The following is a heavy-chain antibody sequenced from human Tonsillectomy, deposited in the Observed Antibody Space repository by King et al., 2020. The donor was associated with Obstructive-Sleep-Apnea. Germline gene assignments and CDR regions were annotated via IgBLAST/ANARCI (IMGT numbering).Heavy chain of an antibody. V-gene: IGHV3-13*04. CDR1: GFTFSSYD. CDR2: IGTAVDT. J-gene: IGHJ4*02. Sequence: VQLVESGGGLVQPGGSLRLSCAASGFTFSSYDMHWVRQATGKGLEWVSAIGTAVDTYYPGSVKGRFTISRENAKNSLYLQMNSLRAGDTAVYYCARVDCSGGSCRFDYWGQGTLATVSS. CDR3: ARVDCSGGSCRFDY. D-gene: IGHD2-15*01.